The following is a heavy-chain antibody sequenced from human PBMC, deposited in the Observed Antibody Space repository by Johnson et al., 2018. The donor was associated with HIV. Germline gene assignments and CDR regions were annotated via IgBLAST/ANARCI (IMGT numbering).Heavy chain of an antibody. V-gene: IGHV3-30*03. Sequence: QVQLVESGGGSLQPGRSLRLSCAASGFTFSSYGMHWVRQAPGKGLEWVAVISYDGSNKYYADSVKGRFTISRDNSKNTLYLQMNSLRAEDTALYYCATVWRNEGRHAFDVWGQGTMVTVSS. CDR2: ISYDGSNK. CDR3: ATVWRNEGRHAFDV. J-gene: IGHJ3*01. D-gene: IGHD1-1*01. CDR1: GFTFSSYG.